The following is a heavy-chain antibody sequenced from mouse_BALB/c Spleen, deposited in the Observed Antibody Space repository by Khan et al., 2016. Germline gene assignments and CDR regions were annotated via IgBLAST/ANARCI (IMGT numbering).Heavy chain of an antibody. CDR2: INPSSGYT. CDR1: GYTFTRYT. D-gene: IGHD1-1*01. CDR3: ARETAVVANFDY. J-gene: IGHJ2*01. V-gene: IGHV1-4*01. Sequence: QVQLKESGAELARPGASVKMSCKAAGYTFTRYTMQWVKQRPGQGLEWIGYINPSSGYTDYNQKFKDKATLTADKSSSTAYMQLSSLTSEDSAVYSLARETAVVANFDYWGQGTTLTVSS.